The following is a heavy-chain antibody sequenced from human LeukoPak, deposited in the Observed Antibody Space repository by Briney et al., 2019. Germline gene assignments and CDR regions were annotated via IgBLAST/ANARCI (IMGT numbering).Heavy chain of an antibody. CDR3: AKKYYYDSSGAVDYFDY. V-gene: IGHV3-23*01. CDR1: GFNFDDYG. Sequence: GGSLRLSCAASGFNFDDYGMSWVRQAPGKGLEWVSAIGGSGGSTYYADSVKGQFTISRDNSKNTLYLQMNSLRAEDTAVYYCAKKYYYDSSGAVDYFDYWGQGTLVTVSS. CDR2: IGGSGGST. J-gene: IGHJ4*02. D-gene: IGHD3-22*01.